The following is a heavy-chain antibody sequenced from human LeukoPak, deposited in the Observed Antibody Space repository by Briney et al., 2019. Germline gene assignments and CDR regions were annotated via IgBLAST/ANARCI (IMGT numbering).Heavy chain of an antibody. CDR3: ARHGPYGGNSDEAFDI. CDR2: IYPGDSDT. J-gene: IGHJ3*02. CDR1: GYSFAHYW. Sequence: GEPLKISCQGSGYSFAHYWIGWVRQMPGKGLEWMGIIYPGDSDTRYSPSFQGQVTISADKSISTAYLQWNSLKASDTAMYYCARHGPYGGNSDEAFDIWGQGTMVTVSS. D-gene: IGHD4-23*01. V-gene: IGHV5-51*01.